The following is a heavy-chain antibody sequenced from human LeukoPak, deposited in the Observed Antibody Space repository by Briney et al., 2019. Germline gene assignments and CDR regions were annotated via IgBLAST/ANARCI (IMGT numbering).Heavy chain of an antibody. D-gene: IGHD5-24*01. J-gene: IGHJ4*02. Sequence: PGGSLRLSCAASGFTFSSYSMNWVRQAPGKGLEWVSYISSSSSTIYYADSVKGRFTISRDNAKNSLYLQMNSLRAEDTAVYYCVRDRYGYNLDYWGQGTLVTVSS. CDR1: GFTFSSYS. V-gene: IGHV3-48*01. CDR2: ISSSSSTI. CDR3: VRDRYGYNLDY.